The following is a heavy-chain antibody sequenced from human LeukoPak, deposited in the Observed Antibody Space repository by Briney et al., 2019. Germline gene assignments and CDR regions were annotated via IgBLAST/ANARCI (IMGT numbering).Heavy chain of an antibody. CDR2: IYHSGST. Sequence: SETLSLTCAVYGGSFSGYYWSWIRQPPGKGLEWIGYIYHSGSTYYNPSPKSRVTISVDRSKNQFSLKLSSVTAADTAVYYCARTGANYYDSSGYYLDYWGQGTLVTVSS. CDR3: ARTGANYYDSSGYYLDY. D-gene: IGHD3-22*01. CDR1: GGSFSGYY. J-gene: IGHJ4*02. V-gene: IGHV4-30-2*01.